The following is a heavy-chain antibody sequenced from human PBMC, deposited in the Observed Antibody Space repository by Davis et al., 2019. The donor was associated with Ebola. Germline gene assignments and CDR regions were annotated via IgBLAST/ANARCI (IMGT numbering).Heavy chain of an antibody. CDR1: AFTFTSQA. CDR2: ISDGGDRT. Sequence: GESLKISCAASAFTFTSQAMSWVRQAPGKGLEWVSTISDGGDRTHYADSVKGRFTISRDNSKNTLYLQMNSLRAEDTAGYYCAKHTGYSGSFFDYWGQGTLVTVSS. D-gene: IGHD1-26*01. J-gene: IGHJ4*02. CDR3: AKHTGYSGSFFDY. V-gene: IGHV3-23*01.